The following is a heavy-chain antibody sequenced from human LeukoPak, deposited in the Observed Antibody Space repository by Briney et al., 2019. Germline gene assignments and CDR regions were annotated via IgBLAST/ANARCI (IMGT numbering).Heavy chain of an antibody. D-gene: IGHD3-9*01. J-gene: IGHJ4*02. CDR1: GFTFSSYA. Sequence: GGSLRLSCAASGFTFSSYAMSWVRQAPGKGLEWVSAISGSGGSTYYADSVKGRFTISRDNSKNTLFLQMNSLRADDTAVYYCAKDSYDILTGYYQNWGQGILVTVSS. CDR2: ISGSGGST. CDR3: AKDSYDILTGYYQN. V-gene: IGHV3-23*01.